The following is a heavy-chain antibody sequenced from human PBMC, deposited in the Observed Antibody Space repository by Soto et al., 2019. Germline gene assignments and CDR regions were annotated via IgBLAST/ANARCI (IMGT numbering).Heavy chain of an antibody. CDR2: IYYSGST. V-gene: IGHV4-39*01. CDR3: ARHYSSGSSNWLDP. D-gene: IGHD6-19*01. CDR1: GGSINSSSYF. Sequence: PSGTLSLTCSVSGGSINSSSYFWGWVRQPPGKGLEWIGSIYYSGSTYYNPSLRSRVTISVDTSKNQFSLKLSSVTAADTAVFYCARHYSSGSSNWLDPWGQGTLVIVSS. J-gene: IGHJ5*02.